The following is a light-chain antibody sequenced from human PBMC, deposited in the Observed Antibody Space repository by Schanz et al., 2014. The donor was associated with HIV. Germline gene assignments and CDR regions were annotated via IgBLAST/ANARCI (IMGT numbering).Light chain of an antibody. CDR3: VHYSDWPWT. CDR2: GAS. J-gene: IGKJ1*01. V-gene: IGKV3-15*01. Sequence: EIVLTQSPGSLSLSPGERATLSCRASQSVSSNLAWYQQTPGQAPRLLIYGASTRATGIPARFSGSVSGTDFTLTISSLQSEDFAVYYCVHYSDWPWTFGQGTKVEIK. CDR1: QSVSSN.